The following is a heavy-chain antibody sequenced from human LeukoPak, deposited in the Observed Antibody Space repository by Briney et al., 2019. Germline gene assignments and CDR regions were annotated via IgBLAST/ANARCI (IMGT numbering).Heavy chain of an antibody. D-gene: IGHD2-21*01. V-gene: IGHV1-69*04. CDR1: GGTFSSYA. CDR3: ALVVANNWFDP. Sequence: ASVKVFCKASGGTFSSYAIGWVRQAPGQGLEWMGRIIPILGIANYAQKFQGRVTITADKSASTAYMELSSLRSEDTAVYYCALVVANNWFDPWGQGTLVTVSS. CDR2: IIPILGIA. J-gene: IGHJ5*02.